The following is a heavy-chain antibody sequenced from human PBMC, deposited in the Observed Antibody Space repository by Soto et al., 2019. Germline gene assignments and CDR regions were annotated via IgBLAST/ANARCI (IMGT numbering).Heavy chain of an antibody. CDR2: IWYDGSNK. D-gene: IGHD6-19*01. Sequence: GGSLRLSCAASGFTFSSYGMHWVRQAPGKGLEWVAVIWYDGSNKYYADSVKGRFTISRDNSKNTLYLQMNSLRAEDTAVYYCARDASSGWLDYWGQGTXVTVSS. CDR3: ARDASSGWLDY. CDR1: GFTFSSYG. J-gene: IGHJ4*02. V-gene: IGHV3-33*01.